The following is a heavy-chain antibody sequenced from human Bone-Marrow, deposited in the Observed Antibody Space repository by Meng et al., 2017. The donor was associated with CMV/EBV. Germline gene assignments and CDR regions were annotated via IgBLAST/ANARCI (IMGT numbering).Heavy chain of an antibody. CDR2: IDHSGST. CDR3: ARGGGYCSGTSCYNDY. CDR1: GESFSGYY. V-gene: IGHV4-34*01. D-gene: IGHD2-2*02. Sequence: SETLSLTCAVYGESFSGYYWTWIRQPPRKGLEWIGEIDHSGSTNYNPSLKSRVTISVDTSKSQFSLRLSSVTAADTAIYYCARGGGYCSGTSCYNDYWGQGMLVTVSS. J-gene: IGHJ4*02.